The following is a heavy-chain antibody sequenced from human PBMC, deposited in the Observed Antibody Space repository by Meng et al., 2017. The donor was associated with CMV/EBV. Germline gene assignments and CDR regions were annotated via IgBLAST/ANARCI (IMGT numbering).Heavy chain of an antibody. CDR3: ARDSVSGENWFDP. CDR1: GYTFTGYY. D-gene: IGHD5/OR15-5a*01. Sequence: ASVKVSCKASGYTFTGYYMHWVRQAPGQGLEWIGWINPNSGGTNYAQKFQGRVTMTRDTSISTAYMELSRLRSDDTAVYYCARDSVSGENWFDPWGQGTLVTVSS. CDR2: INPNSGGT. J-gene: IGHJ5*02. V-gene: IGHV1-2*02.